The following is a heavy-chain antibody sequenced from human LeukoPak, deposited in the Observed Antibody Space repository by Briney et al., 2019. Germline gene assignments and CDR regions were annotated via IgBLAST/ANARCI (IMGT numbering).Heavy chain of an antibody. CDR1: GYTFTNYG. CDR3: ARTYYYDSRSFDY. J-gene: IGHJ4*02. V-gene: IGHV1-18*01. Sequence: ASVKVSCKASGYTFTNYGISWVRQAPGQGLEWMGWISAYNANTNYAQKLQGRVTMTTDTSTSTAHMELRSLRSDDTAVYYCARTYYYDSRSFDYWGQGTLVTVSS. CDR2: ISAYNANT. D-gene: IGHD3-22*01.